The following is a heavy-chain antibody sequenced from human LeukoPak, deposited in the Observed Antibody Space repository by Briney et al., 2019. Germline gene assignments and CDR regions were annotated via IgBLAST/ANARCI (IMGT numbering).Heavy chain of an antibody. D-gene: IGHD3-3*01. V-gene: IGHV4-34*01. CDR2: INHSGST. CDR1: GGSFSGYY. CDR3: ARGHYDSWSGYSDS. Sequence: SETLSLTCAVYGGSFSGYYWSWIRQPPGKGLEWIGEINHSGSTNYNPSLKSRVTISVDTSKNQFSLKLSSVTAADTAVYYCARGHYDSWSGYSDSWGQGTLVTVSS. J-gene: IGHJ4*02.